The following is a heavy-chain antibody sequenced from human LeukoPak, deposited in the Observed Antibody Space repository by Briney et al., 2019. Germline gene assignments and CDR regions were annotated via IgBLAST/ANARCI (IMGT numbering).Heavy chain of an antibody. CDR2: ISWNSGSI. D-gene: IGHD3-10*01. CDR1: GFTFDDYA. Sequence: GGSLRLSCAASGFTFDDYAMHWVRQAPGKGLEWVSGISWNSGSIGYADSVKGRFTISRDNAKNSLYLQMNSLRAEDTALYYCARRRLGPTDYYGSGSYYNGIYFDYWGQGTLVTVSS. J-gene: IGHJ4*02. V-gene: IGHV3-9*01. CDR3: ARRRLGPTDYYGSGSYYNGIYFDY.